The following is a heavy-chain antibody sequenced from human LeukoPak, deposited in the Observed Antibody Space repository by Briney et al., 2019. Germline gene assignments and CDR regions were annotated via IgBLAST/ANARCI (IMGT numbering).Heavy chain of an antibody. Sequence: GGSLRLSCAASGFTFSSYAMHWVRQAPGKGLEYVSAISSNGGSTYYANSVKGRFTISRDNSKNTLYLQMGSLRAEDMAVYYCARAVCISTSCYYDYWGQGTLVTVSS. D-gene: IGHD2-2*01. CDR1: GFTFSSYA. CDR2: ISSNGGST. CDR3: ARAVCISTSCYYDY. V-gene: IGHV3-64*01. J-gene: IGHJ4*02.